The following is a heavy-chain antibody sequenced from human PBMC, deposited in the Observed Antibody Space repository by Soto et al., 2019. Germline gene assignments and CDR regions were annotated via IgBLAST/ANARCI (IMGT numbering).Heavy chain of an antibody. D-gene: IGHD5-18*01. CDR2: IVVGSGNT. CDR3: ARRRAEIIRLLHYYYYYGMDV. Sequence: ASVKVSCKASGFTFTSSAVQWVRQARGQRLEWIGWIVVGSGNTNYAQKFQERVTMTRDTSISTAYMELSRLRSDDTAVYYCARRRAEIIRLLHYYYYYGMDVWGQGTTVTVSS. J-gene: IGHJ6*02. V-gene: IGHV1-58*01. CDR1: GFTFTSSA.